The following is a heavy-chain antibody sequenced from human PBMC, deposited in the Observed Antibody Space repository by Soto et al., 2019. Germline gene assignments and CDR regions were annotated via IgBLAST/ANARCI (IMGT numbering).Heavy chain of an antibody. J-gene: IGHJ6*02. CDR1: GFTFSSYS. CDR3: ARAPVVPAAIGGYYYYGMDV. D-gene: IGHD2-2*02. Sequence: SGFTFSSYSMNWVRQAPGKGLEWVSSISSSSSYIYYADSVKGRFTISRDNAKNSLYLQMNSLRAEDTAVYYCARAPVVPAAIGGYYYYGMDVWGQGTTVTVSS. V-gene: IGHV3-21*01. CDR2: ISSSSSYI.